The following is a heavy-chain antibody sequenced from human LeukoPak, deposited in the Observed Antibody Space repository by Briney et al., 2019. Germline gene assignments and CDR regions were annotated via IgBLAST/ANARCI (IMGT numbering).Heavy chain of an antibody. CDR1: GGSFSGYY. CDR2: INHSGST. Sequence: SETLSLTCAVYGGSFSGYYWSWIRQPPGKGLEWIGEINHSGSTNYNPSLKSRVTISVGTSKNQFSLKLSSVTAADTAVYYCARGRQVVAALDYWGQGTLVTVSS. V-gene: IGHV4-34*01. J-gene: IGHJ4*02. CDR3: ARGRQVVAALDY. D-gene: IGHD2-15*01.